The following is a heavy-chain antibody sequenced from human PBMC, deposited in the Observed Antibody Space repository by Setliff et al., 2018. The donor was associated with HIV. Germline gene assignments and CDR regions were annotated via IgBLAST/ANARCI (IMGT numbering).Heavy chain of an antibody. CDR2: ISSSSSTI. Sequence: GGSLRLSCAASGFTFSSYSMSWVRQAPGRGLEWVSYISSSSSTIYYADSVKGRFTISRENAKNSLYLQMNSLRAEDTAVYYCARGSPYCSGGSYSLEYYYYMDVWGKGTTVTVSS. J-gene: IGHJ6*03. CDR3: ARGSPYCSGGSYSLEYYYYMDV. D-gene: IGHD2-15*01. V-gene: IGHV3-48*01. CDR1: GFTFSSYS.